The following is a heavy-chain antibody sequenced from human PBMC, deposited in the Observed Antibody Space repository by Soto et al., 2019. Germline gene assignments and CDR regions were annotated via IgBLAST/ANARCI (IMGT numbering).Heavy chain of an antibody. CDR1: EFTFSSYS. D-gene: IGHD2-15*01. V-gene: IGHV3-23*01. CDR3: AKYRAGTRSPQDR. Sequence: GGSLRLSCVASEFTFSSYSMSWVRQAPGKGLEWVSVISSSGGITYYADSVKGRFTISRDNSKNTLYLQMSSLRAEDTAVYHCAKYRAGTRSPQDRWGQGTRVPVSS. CDR2: ISSSGGIT. J-gene: IGHJ4*02.